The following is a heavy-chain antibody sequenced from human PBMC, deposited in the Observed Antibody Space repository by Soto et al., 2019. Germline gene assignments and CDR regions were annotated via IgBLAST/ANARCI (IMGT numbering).Heavy chain of an antibody. D-gene: IGHD7-27*01. CDR1: GDSISTDY. V-gene: IGHV4-59*08. Sequence: TSETLSLTCTVSGDSISTDYGSWIRQSPGKGLEWIGFIYYGGSTNYNPSLKSRVTISVDTPKNQFSLKLSSVTAADTAVYYCAKNWNWGSLVHWGQGTLVTVS. J-gene: IGHJ4*02. CDR2: IYYGGST. CDR3: AKNWNWGSLVH.